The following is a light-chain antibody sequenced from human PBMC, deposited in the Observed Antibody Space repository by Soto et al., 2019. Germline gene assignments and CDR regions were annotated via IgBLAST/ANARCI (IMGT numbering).Light chain of an antibody. V-gene: IGKV3-15*01. CDR2: GAS. CDR3: QQNNNWAKT. J-gene: IGKJ4*01. Sequence: ELVMTQSPATLSVSPGERATLSCRASQSVSSNLAWYQQKPGQAPRLLIYGASTRATGIPARFSGSESVTEFTLTISSLQSEDFAVYYCQQNNNWAKTFGGGTKVDIK. CDR1: QSVSSN.